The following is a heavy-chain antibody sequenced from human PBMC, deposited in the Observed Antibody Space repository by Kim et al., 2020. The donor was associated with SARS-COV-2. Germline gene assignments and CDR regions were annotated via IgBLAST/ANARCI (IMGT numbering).Heavy chain of an antibody. CDR1: GYTFTSYA. Sequence: ASVKVSCKASGYTFTSYAMHWVRQAPGQRLEWMGWINAGNGNTKYSQKFQGRVTITRDTSASTAYMELSSLRSEDTAVYYCARAPLQDIVVVVAATGYWFDPWGQGTLVTVSS. CDR2: INAGNGNT. CDR3: ARAPLQDIVVVVAATGYWFDP. J-gene: IGHJ5*02. V-gene: IGHV1-3*01. D-gene: IGHD2-15*01.